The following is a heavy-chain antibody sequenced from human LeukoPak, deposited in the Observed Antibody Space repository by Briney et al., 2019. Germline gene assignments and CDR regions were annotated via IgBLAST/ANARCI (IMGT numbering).Heavy chain of an antibody. Sequence: PGGSLRLSCAASGFTVSSNYMSWVRQAPGKRLEWVSVIYSGGSTYYADSVKGRFTISRDNSKNTLYLQMNSLRAEDTAVYYCARAGSYRTFDYWGQGTLVTVSS. CDR2: IYSGGST. V-gene: IGHV3-66*02. J-gene: IGHJ4*02. CDR1: GFTVSSNY. D-gene: IGHD1-26*01. CDR3: ARAGSYRTFDY.